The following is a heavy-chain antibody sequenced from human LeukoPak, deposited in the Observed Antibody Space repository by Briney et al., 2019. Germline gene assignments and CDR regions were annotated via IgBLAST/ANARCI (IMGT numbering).Heavy chain of an antibody. J-gene: IGHJ4*02. D-gene: IGHD3-9*01. CDR2: ISSRSDYI. CDR3: AYGYFDWKPSRVY. Sequence: GGSLRLSCAASGFTFNYYAMNWVRQAPGKGLEWVSSISSRSDYIYYAESVKGRFTISRDNAKSSLYLQINSLRAEDTAVYYCAYGYFDWKPSRVYWGQGTLVTVSS. CDR1: GFTFNYYA. V-gene: IGHV3-21*01.